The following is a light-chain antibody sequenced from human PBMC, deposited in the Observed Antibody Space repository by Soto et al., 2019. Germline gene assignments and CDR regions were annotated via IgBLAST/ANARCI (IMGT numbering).Light chain of an antibody. J-gene: IGKJ4*01. Sequence: DIQLTQSPSVLSASVGDTFTIPCRASQALSNYLAWYQQKPGKAPGLLIYSASTLQSGVPSRFSGSGSETEFSLTIRALQPEDFATYYCQQLSRYPLTFGGGTKVDIK. V-gene: IGKV1-9*01. CDR2: SAS. CDR3: QQLSRYPLT. CDR1: QALSNY.